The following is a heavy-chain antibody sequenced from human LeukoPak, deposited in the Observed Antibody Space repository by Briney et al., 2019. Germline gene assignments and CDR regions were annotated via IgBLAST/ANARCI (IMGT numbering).Heavy chain of an antibody. Sequence: AGSLRLSCAASGFTFSSYAMSWVRPAPGKGLEWVSAISGGGGITYYADSVKGGFTISRDNSKNTLYLQMNSVRAEDTAVYYSAKDGLEAAAGSFDYWGQGTLVTVSS. V-gene: IGHV3-23*01. CDR3: AKDGLEAAAGSFDY. J-gene: IGHJ4*02. D-gene: IGHD6-13*01. CDR1: GFTFSSYA. CDR2: ISGGGGIT.